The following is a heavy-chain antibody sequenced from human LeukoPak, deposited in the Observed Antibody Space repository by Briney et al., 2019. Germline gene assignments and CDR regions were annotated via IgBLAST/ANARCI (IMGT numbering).Heavy chain of an antibody. CDR2: IYTSGST. CDR1: GGSLSSYY. V-gene: IGHV4-4*07. CDR3: ARGYCSGGSCYPSGFDY. Sequence: PSETLSLTCTVSGGSLSSYYWSWIRQPAGKGLEWIGRIYTSGSTNYNPSLKSRVTMSVDTSKNQFSLKLSSVTAADTAVYYCARGYCSGGSCYPSGFDYWGQGTLVTVSS. D-gene: IGHD2-15*01. J-gene: IGHJ4*02.